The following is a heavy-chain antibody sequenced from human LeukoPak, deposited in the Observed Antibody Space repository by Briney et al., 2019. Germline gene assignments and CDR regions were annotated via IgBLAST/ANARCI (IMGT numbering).Heavy chain of an antibody. CDR1: GYSISTGYY. V-gene: IGHV4-38-2*02. CDR2: FYHGGST. J-gene: IGHJ6*03. D-gene: IGHD5-12*01. Sequence: PSETLSLTCTVSGYSISTGYYWDWIRQPPGKGLEWIGTFYHGGSTYYNPSLKSRVTISVDTSKNQFSLKLSSVTAADTAVYYCARWRGYSGYLYYYYYYMDVWGKGTTVTVSS. CDR3: ARWRGYSGYLYYYYYYMDV.